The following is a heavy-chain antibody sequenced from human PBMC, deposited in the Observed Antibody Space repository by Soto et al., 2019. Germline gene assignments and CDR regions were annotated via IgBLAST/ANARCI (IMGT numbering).Heavy chain of an antibody. CDR2: IYYSGST. CDR1: GGSISSYY. D-gene: IGHD3-3*01. Sequence: SETLSLTCTVSGGSISSYYWSWIRQPPGKGLEWIGYIYYSGSTNYNPSLKSRVTISVDTSKNQFSLKLSSVTAADTAVYYCARGRFLYWFDPWGQGTLVTVSS. V-gene: IGHV4-59*01. J-gene: IGHJ5*02. CDR3: ARGRFLYWFDP.